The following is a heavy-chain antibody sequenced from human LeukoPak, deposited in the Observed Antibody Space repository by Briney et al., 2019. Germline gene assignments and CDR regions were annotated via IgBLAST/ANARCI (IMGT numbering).Heavy chain of an antibody. CDR3: AKGLSWVGAHDAFDI. CDR2: ISYDGSNK. D-gene: IGHD1-26*01. CDR1: GFTFSSYG. V-gene: IGHV3-30*18. J-gene: IGHJ3*02. Sequence: GGSLRLSCAASGFTFSSYGMHWVRQAPGKGLEWVAVISYDGSNKYYADSVKGRFTISRDNSKNTLYLQMNSLRAEDTAVYYCAKGLSWVGAHDAFDIWGQGTMVTVSS.